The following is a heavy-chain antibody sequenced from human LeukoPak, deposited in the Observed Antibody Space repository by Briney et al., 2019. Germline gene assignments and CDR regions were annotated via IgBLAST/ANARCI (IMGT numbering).Heavy chain of an antibody. J-gene: IGHJ5*02. CDR1: GFTFSTYT. V-gene: IGHV3-21*04. D-gene: IGHD5-24*01. CDR3: ARDNSVRDEAWWFNP. CDR2: ISSSSSYI. Sequence: GGSLRLSCAASGFTFSTYTMNWVRQAPGKGLEWVSSISSSSSYIYYADSVKGRFTISRDNAKNSLYLQMNSLRAEDTAVYYCARDNSVRDEAWWFNPWGQGTLVSVSS.